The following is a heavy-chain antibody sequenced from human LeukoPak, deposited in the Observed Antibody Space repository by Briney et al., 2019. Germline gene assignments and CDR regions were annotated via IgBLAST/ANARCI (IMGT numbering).Heavy chain of an antibody. CDR3: AREVVVVPAAIPYYYYYGMDV. V-gene: IGHV1-18*01. CDR2: ISAYNGNT. J-gene: IGHJ6*02. Sequence: ASVKVSCKASGYTFTSYGISWVRQAPGQGLEWMGWISAYNGNTNYAQKLQGRVTMTTDTSTSTAYMELRRLRSDDTALYYCAREVVVVPAAIPYYYYYGMDVWGQGTTVTVSS. D-gene: IGHD2-2*02. CDR1: GYTFTSYG.